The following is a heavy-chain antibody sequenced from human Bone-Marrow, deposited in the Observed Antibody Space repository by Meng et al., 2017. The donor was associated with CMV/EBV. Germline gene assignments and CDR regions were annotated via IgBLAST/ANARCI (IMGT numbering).Heavy chain of an antibody. J-gene: IGHJ6*02. CDR3: ARGVVPAFDLSAYYYGMEV. V-gene: IGHV3-30-3*01. CDR2: ISYDGSNK. CDR1: GFTFSSYA. D-gene: IGHD2-2*01. Sequence: GESLKISCAASGFTFSSYAMHWVRQAPGKGLEWVAVISYDGSNKYYADSVKGRFTISRDNSKNTLYLQMNSLRAEDTAVYYCARGVVPAFDLSAYYYGMEVWGQGTTVTVSS.